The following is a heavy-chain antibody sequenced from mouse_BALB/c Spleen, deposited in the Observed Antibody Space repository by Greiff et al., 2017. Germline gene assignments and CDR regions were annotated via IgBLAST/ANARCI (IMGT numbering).Heavy chain of an antibody. Sequence: VQLKQSGAELVKPGASVKLSCTASGFNIKDTYMHWVKQRPEQGLEWIGRIDPANGNTKYDPKFQGKATITADTSSNTAYLQLSSLTSEDTAVYYCAPNYYGFAYWGQGTLVTVSA. CDR3: APNYYGFAY. D-gene: IGHD1-1*01. CDR2: IDPANGNT. CDR1: GFNIKDTY. V-gene: IGHV14-3*02. J-gene: IGHJ3*01.